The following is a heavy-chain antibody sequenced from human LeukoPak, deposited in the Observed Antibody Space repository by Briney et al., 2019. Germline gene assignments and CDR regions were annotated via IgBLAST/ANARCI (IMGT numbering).Heavy chain of an antibody. CDR2: IIPIFGTA. CDR1: GGTFSSYA. D-gene: IGHD3-9*01. J-gene: IGHJ5*02. CDR3: AKLGTIPGGWFDP. V-gene: IGHV1-69*05. Sequence: SVKVSCKASGGTFSSYAISWVRQAPGQGLEWMGGIIPIFGTANYAQKFQGRVTITTDESTSTAYMELSSLRSEDTAVYYCAKLGTIPGGWFDPWGQGTLVTVSS.